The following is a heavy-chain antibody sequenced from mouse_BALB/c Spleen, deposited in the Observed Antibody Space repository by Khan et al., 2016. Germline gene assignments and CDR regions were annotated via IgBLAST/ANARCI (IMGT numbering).Heavy chain of an antibody. CDR2: IFPGSGST. CDR3: ARSYYGYFAMDY. D-gene: IGHD1-2*01. V-gene: IGHV1-77*01. J-gene: IGHJ4*01. CDR1: GYTFTDYY. Sequence: QVQLQQSGTELPRPGASVKLSCKASGYTFTDYYLHWVTQRTGQGLEWIGEIFPGSGSTYYNEKFKGKASLTADTSSSTAYMQLSSLTSEDSAVYFCARSYYGYFAMDYWGHGASVTVSS.